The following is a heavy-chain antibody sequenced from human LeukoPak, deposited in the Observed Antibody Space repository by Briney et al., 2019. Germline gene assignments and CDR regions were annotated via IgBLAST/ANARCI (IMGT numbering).Heavy chain of an antibody. V-gene: IGHV4-39*07. J-gene: IGHJ6*03. Sequence: SETLSLTCTVSDGSISTSDYYWGWIRQPPGKGLEWIGSIYYSGSTYYNPSLRGRVTIFVDSSKSQFSLKLTSVTAADTAVYYCAGGYISSYYYYMDVWGKGTTVTVSS. D-gene: IGHD5-18*01. CDR1: DGSISTSDYY. CDR2: IYYSGST. CDR3: AGGYISSYYYYMDV.